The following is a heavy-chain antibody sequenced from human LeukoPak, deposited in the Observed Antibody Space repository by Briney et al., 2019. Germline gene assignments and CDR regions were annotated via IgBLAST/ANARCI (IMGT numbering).Heavy chain of an antibody. CDR3: ARGVYSNYPNYYYMDV. CDR2: IRWSGGST. CDR1: GFRFDDYG. V-gene: IGHV3-20*04. J-gene: IGHJ6*03. D-gene: IGHD4-11*01. Sequence: PGGSLRLSCAASGFRFDDYGMSWVRQPPGKGLEWVSGIRWSGGSTGYADSVKDRFIISRDNAKNSLYLQMNSLRAEDSALYYCARGVYSNYPNYYYMDVWGKGTTVTVSS.